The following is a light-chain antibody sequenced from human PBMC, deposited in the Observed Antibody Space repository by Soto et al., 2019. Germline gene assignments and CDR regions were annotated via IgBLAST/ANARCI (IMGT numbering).Light chain of an antibody. CDR1: SSDVGGYNY. CDR3: SSYTGSSTYVV. Sequence: QSVLTQTASVSGSPGQSITISCTGTSSDVGGYNYVSWYQQHPGTAPKLMIYDVSNRPSGVSNRFSGSKSANTASLTISGLQAEDEADYYCSSYTGSSTYVVFGGGTKLTVL. J-gene: IGLJ2*01. CDR2: DVS. V-gene: IGLV2-14*01.